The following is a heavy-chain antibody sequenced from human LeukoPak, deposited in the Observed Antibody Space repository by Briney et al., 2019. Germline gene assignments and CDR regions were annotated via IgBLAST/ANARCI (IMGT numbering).Heavy chain of an antibody. CDR2: INSDGRST. D-gene: IGHD3-22*01. J-gene: IGHJ4*02. V-gene: IGHV3-74*01. Sequence: GGSLRLSCAASGFTFSSYWMHWVRQAPGKGLERVSRINSDGRSTSYADSVKGRFTISRDNAKNTLYLQMNSLRAEDTAVYYCARSAVYDSSGVDYWGQGTLVTVSS. CDR1: GFTFSSYW. CDR3: ARSAVYDSSGVDY.